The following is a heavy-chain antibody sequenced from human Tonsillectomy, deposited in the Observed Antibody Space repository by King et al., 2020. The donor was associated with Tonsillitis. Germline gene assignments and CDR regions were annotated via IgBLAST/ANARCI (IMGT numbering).Heavy chain of an antibody. J-gene: IGHJ4*02. V-gene: IGHV3-49*04. D-gene: IGHD1-26*01. CDR2: TRSETYGGTT. CDR1: GFTFGDYA. CDR3: TRAPRWELLYLVY. Sequence: VQLVESGVGLVQPGRSLRLSCTTSGFTFGDYAMSWVRQAPGKGLEWVGLTRSETYGGTTQYAASVKGRFTISRDDSKSIAYLQMNSLKTEDTAVYYCTRAPRWELLYLVYWGQGTLVTVSS.